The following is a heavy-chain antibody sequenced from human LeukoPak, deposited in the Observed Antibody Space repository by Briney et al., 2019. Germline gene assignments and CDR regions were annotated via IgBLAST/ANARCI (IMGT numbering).Heavy chain of an antibody. J-gene: IGHJ4*02. Sequence: PGGSLRLSCAASGFTVSSNYMTWVRQAPGKGLEWVSGIYSGGSTYCADSVRGRFTISRDNSKNTLYLQMNSLRAEDTAVYYCARARSDSSGYYPYYWGQGTLVTVSS. CDR1: GFTVSSNY. V-gene: IGHV3-53*01. CDR2: IYSGGST. CDR3: ARARSDSSGYYPYY. D-gene: IGHD3-22*01.